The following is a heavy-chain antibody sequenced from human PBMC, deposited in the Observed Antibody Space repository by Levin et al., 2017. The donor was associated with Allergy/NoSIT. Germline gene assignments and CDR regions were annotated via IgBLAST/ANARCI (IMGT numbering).Heavy chain of an antibody. Sequence: PGGSLRLSCAASGFTFSSYAMSWVRQAPGKGLECVSSMSGSGGRTYYADSVKGRFTISRDNSKSTLYLQMNSLRAEDTAVYYCAREIGDIVVVPAAIRDYYYGMDGWGQGTTVTVSS. CDR2: MSGSGGRT. J-gene: IGHJ6*02. V-gene: IGHV3-23*01. D-gene: IGHD2-2*01. CDR1: GFTFSSYA. CDR3: AREIGDIVVVPAAIRDYYYGMDG.